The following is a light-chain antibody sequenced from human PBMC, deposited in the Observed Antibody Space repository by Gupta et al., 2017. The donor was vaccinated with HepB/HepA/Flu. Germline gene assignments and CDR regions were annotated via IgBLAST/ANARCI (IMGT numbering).Light chain of an antibody. V-gene: IGLV3-19*01. CDR3: NSRDSSGNHVV. J-gene: IGLJ2*01. CDR1: TLRSYY. CDR2: GKN. Sequence: SSELTQHPAVSVALGQTVRITCQGDTLRSYYASWYQQKPGHAPVLVIYGKNNRPSGIPDRFSGCSSGNTASLTITAAQAEDEADYYCNSRDSSGNHVVFGGGTKLTVL.